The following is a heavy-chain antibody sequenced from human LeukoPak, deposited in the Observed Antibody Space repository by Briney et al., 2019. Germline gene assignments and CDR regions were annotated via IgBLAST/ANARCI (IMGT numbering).Heavy chain of an antibody. J-gene: IGHJ4*02. D-gene: IGHD1-26*01. Sequence: GRSLRLSCAASGFTFSSYAMSWVRQAPGKGLEWVSAISGSGGSTYYADSVKGRFTISRDNSKNTLYLQMNSLRAEDMAVYYCARVSSGSYPDYWGQGTLVTVSS. V-gene: IGHV3-23*01. CDR2: ISGSGGST. CDR3: ARVSSGSYPDY. CDR1: GFTFSSYA.